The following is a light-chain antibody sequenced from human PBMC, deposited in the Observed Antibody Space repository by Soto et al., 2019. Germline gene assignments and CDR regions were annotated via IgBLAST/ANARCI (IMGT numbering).Light chain of an antibody. CDR2: GAS. CDR1: QSVSSN. V-gene: IGKV3-15*01. J-gene: IGKJ2*01. CDR3: QHYNNWPALYT. Sequence: EIVMTQSPATLSVSPGDGATLSCGASQSVSSNLAWYQQKPGQAPRLLIYGASTRATGIPARFSGSGSGTAFTLTISSLQSEDFAVYYCQHYNNWPALYTFGQGTKLEIK.